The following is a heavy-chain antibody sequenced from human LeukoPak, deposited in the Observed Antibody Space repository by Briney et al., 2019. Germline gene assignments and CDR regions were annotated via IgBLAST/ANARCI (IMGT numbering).Heavy chain of an antibody. D-gene: IGHD3-22*01. CDR3: ARMSYYDSSGYYYHAFDI. CDR1: GGSISSYY. CDR2: IYTSGST. J-gene: IGHJ3*02. V-gene: IGHV4-4*07. Sequence: SETLSLTCTVSGGSISSYYLSWIRQPAGKGLEWIGRIYTSGSTNYNPSLKSRVTMSVDTSKNQFSLKLSPVTAADTAVYYCARMSYYDSSGYYYHAFDIWGQGTMVTVPS.